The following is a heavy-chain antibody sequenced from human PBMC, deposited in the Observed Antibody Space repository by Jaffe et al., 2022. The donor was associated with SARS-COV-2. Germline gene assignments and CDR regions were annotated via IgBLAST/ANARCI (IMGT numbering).Heavy chain of an antibody. D-gene: IGHD3-22*01. CDR1: GFTFSSYA. V-gene: IGHV3-23*01. CDR3: AKDRSPDYYDSSGYYPTFDY. Sequence: EVQLLESGGGLVQPGGSLRLSCAASGFTFSSYAMSWVRQAPGKGLEWVSAISGSGGSTYYADSVKGRFTISRDNSKNTLYLQMNSLRAEDTAVYYCAKDRSPDYYDSSGYYPTFDYWGQGTLVTVSS. J-gene: IGHJ4*02. CDR2: ISGSGGST.